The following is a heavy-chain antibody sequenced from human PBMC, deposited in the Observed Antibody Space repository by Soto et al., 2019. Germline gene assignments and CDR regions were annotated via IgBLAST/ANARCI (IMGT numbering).Heavy chain of an antibody. CDR1: GGSISTYY. CDR3: ARANEGYLIPVGCDF. V-gene: IGHV4-59*01. CDR2: ISNSGST. Sequence: QVRLRESGPGLVKPSETLSLTCSISGGSISTYYWTWIRQPPGKGLEWIGYISNSGSTNYNPSLKSRVTMSVDTSGVQFSLKMTSVTAADTAVYYCARANEGYLIPVGCDFWGPGTLVTVSS. J-gene: IGHJ4*02. D-gene: IGHD6-13*01.